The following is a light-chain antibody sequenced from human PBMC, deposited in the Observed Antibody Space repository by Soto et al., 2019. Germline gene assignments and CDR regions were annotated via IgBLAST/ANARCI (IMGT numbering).Light chain of an antibody. J-gene: IGKJ1*01. Sequence: EIVLTQSPGTLSLSPGEIATLSCRASQSLTNNYFAWYQQKPGRALRLLIDGASTRATGIPDRFSGSGSGTDFTPTISLLEPEVVAVYYWQQYEAAVTFGQGTKVEI. CDR1: QSLTNNY. V-gene: IGKV3-20*01. CDR2: GAS. CDR3: QQYEAAVT.